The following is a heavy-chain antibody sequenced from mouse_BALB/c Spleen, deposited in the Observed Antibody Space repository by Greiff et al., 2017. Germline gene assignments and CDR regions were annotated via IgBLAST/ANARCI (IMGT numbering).Heavy chain of an antibody. CDR3: ARDGYDEDFDY. D-gene: IGHD2-2*01. CDR2: ISSGSSTI. CDR1: GFTFSSFG. Sequence: EVKLVESGGGLVQPGGSRKLSCAASGFTFSSFGMHWVRQAPEKGLEWVAYISSGSSTIYYADTVKGRFTISRDNPKNTLFLQMTSLRSEDTAMYYCARDGYDEDFDYWGQGTTLTVSS. V-gene: IGHV5-17*02. J-gene: IGHJ2*01.